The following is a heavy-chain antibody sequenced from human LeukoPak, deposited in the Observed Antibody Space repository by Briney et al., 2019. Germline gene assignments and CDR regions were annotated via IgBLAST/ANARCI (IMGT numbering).Heavy chain of an antibody. D-gene: IGHD3-3*01. J-gene: IGHJ4*02. Sequence: GGSLRLSCAASGFTFSSYSMNWVRQAPGKGLEWISYISSSSSAIHYADSVKGRFTISRDNAKNSLYLRMNSLRDEDTAVYYCARTFWNNYDPSDWGQGTLVTVSS. V-gene: IGHV3-48*02. CDR2: ISSSSSAI. CDR3: ARTFWNNYDPSD. CDR1: GFTFSSYS.